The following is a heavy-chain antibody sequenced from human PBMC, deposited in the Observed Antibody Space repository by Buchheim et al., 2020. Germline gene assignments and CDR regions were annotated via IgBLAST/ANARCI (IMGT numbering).Heavy chain of an antibody. CDR1: GGSVSSNSYY. CDR2: MYYSGST. CDR3: ARERPFNWFDP. Sequence: QVQLQESGPGLVKPSETLSLTCTVSGGSVSSNSYYWSWIRQPPGKGLEWIGYMYYSGSTSYNPSLKSRVTISVDTSKSQFSLKLSSVTAADTAVYYCARERPFNWFDPWGQGTL. V-gene: IGHV4-61*01. J-gene: IGHJ5*02.